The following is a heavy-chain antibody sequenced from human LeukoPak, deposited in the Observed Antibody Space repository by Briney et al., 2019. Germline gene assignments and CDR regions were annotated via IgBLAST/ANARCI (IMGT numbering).Heavy chain of an antibody. V-gene: IGHV3-21*01. CDR1: GFTFSSYS. Sequence: GGSLRLPCAASGFTFSSYSMNWVRQAPGKGLEWVSSISSSSSYIYYADSVKGRFTISRDNAKNSLYLQMNSLRAEDTAVYYCARDTPGGSGSYYDAFDIWGQGTMVTVSS. J-gene: IGHJ3*02. CDR2: ISSSSSYI. CDR3: ARDTPGGSGSYYDAFDI. D-gene: IGHD3-10*01.